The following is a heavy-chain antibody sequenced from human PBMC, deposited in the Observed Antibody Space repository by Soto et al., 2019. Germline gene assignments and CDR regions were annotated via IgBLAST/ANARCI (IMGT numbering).Heavy chain of an antibody. D-gene: IGHD6-13*01. CDR1: GFTFSSYA. CDR2: ISGSGGST. J-gene: IGHJ4*02. CDR3: AKDQPTHSSWYHQFDY. V-gene: IGHV3-23*01. Sequence: PGGSLRLSCAASGFTFSSYAMSWVRQAPGKGLEWVSAISGSGGSTYYADSVKGRFTISRDNSKNTLYLQMNSLRAEDTAVYYCAKDQPTHSSWYHQFDYWGQGTLVTVSS.